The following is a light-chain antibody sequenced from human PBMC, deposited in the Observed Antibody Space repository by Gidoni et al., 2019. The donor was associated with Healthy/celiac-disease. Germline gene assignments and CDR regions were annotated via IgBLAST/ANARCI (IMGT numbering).Light chain of an antibody. CDR3: QQSYSTPRT. J-gene: IGKJ1*01. CDR2: AAS. CDR1: QSISSY. V-gene: IGKV1-39*01. Sequence: DIQMTQAPSSLSASVGDRVTITCRASQSISSYLNWYQQKPGKAPQLLIYAASSLQSGVPSRFSGSGSGTDFTLTISSLQPEDFATYYCQQSYSTPRTFXQXTKVEIK.